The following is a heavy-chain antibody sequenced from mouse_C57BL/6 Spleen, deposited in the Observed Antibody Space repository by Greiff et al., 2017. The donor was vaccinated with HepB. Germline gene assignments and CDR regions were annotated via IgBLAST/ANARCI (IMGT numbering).Heavy chain of an antibody. CDR2: ISSGGSYT. V-gene: IGHV5-6*01. CDR1: GFTFSSYG. D-gene: IGHD1-1*01. CDR3: ARQITTVVASYYFDY. Sequence: EVQLQESGGDLVKPGGSLKLSCAASGFTFSSYGMSWVRQTPDKRLEWVATISSGGSYTYYPDSVKGRFTISRDNAKNTLYLQMSSLKSEDTAMYYCARQITTVVASYYFDYWGQGTTLTVSS. J-gene: IGHJ2*01.